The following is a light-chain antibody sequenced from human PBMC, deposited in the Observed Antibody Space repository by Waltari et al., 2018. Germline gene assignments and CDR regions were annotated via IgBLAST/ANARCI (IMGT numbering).Light chain of an antibody. CDR1: QSLQSVSSNY. V-gene: IGKV3-20*01. CDR3: QQYGDSPLT. CDR2: GAS. J-gene: IGKJ4*01. Sequence: ETVLTQSPGTLSLSPGERATLSCRASQSLQSVSSNYLAWYQQRRGQAPRLLIYGASSRATGIPDRFSGSGSTDFTLTISRLEPEDFAVYYCQQYGDSPLTFGGGTKVEIK.